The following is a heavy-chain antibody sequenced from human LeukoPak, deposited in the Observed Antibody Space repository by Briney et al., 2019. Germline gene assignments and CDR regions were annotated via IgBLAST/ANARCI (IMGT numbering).Heavy chain of an antibody. CDR1: GFIFSSYA. V-gene: IGHV3-30*18. D-gene: IGHD2-2*01. J-gene: IGHJ4*02. CDR3: AKGPLRGTAAAIDY. CDR2: ISYDGRNI. Sequence: GGPLRLSCAASGFIFSSYAMSWVRQAPGKGLEWVAVISYDGRNIHYPDSVKGRFTISRDISTDTLWLQMDSLRTEDTAVYYCAKGPLRGTAAAIDYWGQGTLVTVSS.